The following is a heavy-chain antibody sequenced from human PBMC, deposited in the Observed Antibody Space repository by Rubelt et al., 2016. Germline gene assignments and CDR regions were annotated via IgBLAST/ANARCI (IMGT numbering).Heavy chain of an antibody. V-gene: IGHV5-51*01. CDR2: IYPGDSDA. CDR1: GYRFTSYW. J-gene: IGHJ5*02. D-gene: IGHD1-1*01. Sequence: EVQLVQSGAEVKKPGESLKISCKGSGYRFTSYWIGWVRQMPGKGLEWMGIIYPGDSDARYSPCFKGQVTNSDEKSISTAYLQWSSLKASDTAMYYCARLERFFGPFDPWGQGSLVTVSS. CDR3: ARLERFFGPFDP.